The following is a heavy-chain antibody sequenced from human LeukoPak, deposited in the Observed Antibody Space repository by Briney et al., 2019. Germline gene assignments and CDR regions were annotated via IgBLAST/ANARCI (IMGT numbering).Heavy chain of an antibody. J-gene: IGHJ3*02. V-gene: IGHV3-30*02. D-gene: IGHD6-19*01. CDR3: AKDGAVAGIPDAFDI. CDR1: GFTFSSYG. Sequence: GGSLRVSCAASGFTFSSYGMHWVRQAPGKGLEWVAFIRYDGSNKYYADSVKGRFTISRDNSKNTLYLQMNSLRAEDTAVYYRAKDGAVAGIPDAFDIWGQGTMVTVSS. CDR2: IRYDGSNK.